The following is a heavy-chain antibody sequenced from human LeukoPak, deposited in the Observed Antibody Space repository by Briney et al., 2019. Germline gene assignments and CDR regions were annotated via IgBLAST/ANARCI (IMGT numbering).Heavy chain of an antibody. Sequence: SETLSLTCTVSGGSIRSSYYYWGWIRQPPGKGMEWIGSIYDSGSTYYKPSLKSRVTIFVDMSKDQFSLKLSSVTAADTAVYYCARQPSSMTTVTTFDCWGQGTQVTVSS. CDR1: GGSIRSSYYY. CDR3: ARQPSSMTTVTTFDC. V-gene: IGHV4-39*01. D-gene: IGHD4-11*01. J-gene: IGHJ4*02. CDR2: IYDSGST.